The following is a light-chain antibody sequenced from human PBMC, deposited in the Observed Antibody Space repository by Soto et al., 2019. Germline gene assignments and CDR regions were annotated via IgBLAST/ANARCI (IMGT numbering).Light chain of an antibody. V-gene: IGKV1-12*01. J-gene: IGKJ5*01. CDR3: QQAYSFPIT. CDR2: GAS. CDR1: QSIGTW. Sequence: DIQLTQSPSTLSASVGDRITITCRASQSIGTWLAWYQHRPGEGPKLLIHGASRLQSGVPARFSGSGSGTDFTLSINSLQPEDFATYYCQQAYSFPITFGQGTRLEIK.